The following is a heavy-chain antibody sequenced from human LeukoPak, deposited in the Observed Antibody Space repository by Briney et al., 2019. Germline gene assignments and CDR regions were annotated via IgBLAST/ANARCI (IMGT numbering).Heavy chain of an antibody. Sequence: GGSLRLSCAASGFTFSSYWMSWVRQAPGKGLEWVANIKQDGSEKNYVDSVKGRFTISRDNAKNSLYLQMNSLRAEDTAVYYCARDTGGSYAYFDYWGQGTLVTVSS. V-gene: IGHV3-7*01. D-gene: IGHD1-26*01. CDR2: IKQDGSEK. CDR1: GFTFSSYW. J-gene: IGHJ4*02. CDR3: ARDTGGSYAYFDY.